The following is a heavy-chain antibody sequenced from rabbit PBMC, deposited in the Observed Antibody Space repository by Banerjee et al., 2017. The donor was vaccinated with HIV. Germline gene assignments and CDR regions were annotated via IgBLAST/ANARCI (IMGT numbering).Heavy chain of an antibody. CDR1: GVSFSSNDY. J-gene: IGHJ6*01. CDR3: ARDLDGVIGWNFGW. CDR2: IAGGGSGFT. Sequence: QSLEESGGDLVKPGGTLTLTCTASGVSFSSNDYMCWVRQAPGKGLEWISCIAGGGSGFTYSATWAQGRFTISKTSSTTVTLHMTSLTVADTATYFCARDLDGVIGWNFGWWGPGTLVTVS. V-gene: IGHV1S40*01. D-gene: IGHD4-1*01.